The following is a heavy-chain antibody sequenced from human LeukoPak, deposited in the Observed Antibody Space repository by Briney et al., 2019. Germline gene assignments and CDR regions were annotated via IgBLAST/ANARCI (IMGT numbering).Heavy chain of an antibody. CDR1: GGSISSYY. CDR2: IYTSGST. V-gene: IGHV4-4*09. CDR3: ASDRYCSSTSCYTVGY. J-gene: IGHJ4*02. Sequence: SETLSLTCTVSGGSISSYYWSWIRQPPGKGLEWIGYIYTSGSTNYNPSLKSRVTISVDTSKNQLSLKLSSVTAADTAVYYCASDRYCSSTSCYTVGYWGQGTLVTVSS. D-gene: IGHD2-2*02.